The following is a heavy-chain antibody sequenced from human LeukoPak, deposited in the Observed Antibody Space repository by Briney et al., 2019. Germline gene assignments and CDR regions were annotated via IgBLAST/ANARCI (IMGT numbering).Heavy chain of an antibody. Sequence: PSETLSLTCAGNGGSFSGYYWTWIRQSPGKGLEWIGEINHSGSTNYNASLKSRVTISVDKSKNQFSMKLTSVTAADTAVYYCARVGDTAFDSWGQGTLVTVSS. CDR2: INHSGST. V-gene: IGHV4-34*01. CDR3: ARVGDTAFDS. D-gene: IGHD1-26*01. J-gene: IGHJ4*02. CDR1: GGSFSGYY.